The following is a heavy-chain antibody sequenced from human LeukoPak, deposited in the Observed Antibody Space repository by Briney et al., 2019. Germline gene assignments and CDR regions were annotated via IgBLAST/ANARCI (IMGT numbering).Heavy chain of an antibody. Sequence: XMXGVRQAPGXGLEGXSYISSSSSYIYYADSVKGRFTISRDNAKNSLSLQMSSLRAEDTAVYYCTRGTSSGYYSDYWGQGTLVTVSS. CDR2: ISSSSSYI. D-gene: IGHD3-3*01. V-gene: IGHV3-21*01. CDR3: TRGTSSGYYSDY. CDR1: X. J-gene: IGHJ4*02.